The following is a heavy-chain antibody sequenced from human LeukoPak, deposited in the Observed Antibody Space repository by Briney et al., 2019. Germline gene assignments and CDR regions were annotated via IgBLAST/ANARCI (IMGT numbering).Heavy chain of an antibody. V-gene: IGHV3-53*01. Sequence: GGSLRLSCEASGFTVSSNDMSWVRQAPGKGLEWVSVIYSGGTTDYADSVKGRFTISRDNSKNTLYLQMNSLRADDTAVYYCARPPREFAPWGQGTLVTVSS. CDR2: IYSGGTT. J-gene: IGHJ5*02. D-gene: IGHD5-24*01. CDR3: ARPPREFAP. CDR1: GFTVSSND.